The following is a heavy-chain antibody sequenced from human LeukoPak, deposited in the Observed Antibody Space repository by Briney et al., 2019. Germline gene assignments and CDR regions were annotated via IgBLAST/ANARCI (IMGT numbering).Heavy chain of an antibody. Sequence: ASVKVSCKASGYTFTSYGISWVRQAPGQGLEWMGRINPNSGGTNYAQKFQGRVTMTRDTSISTAYMELSRLRSDDTAVYYCARVDRKVVITRYYFDYWGQGTLVTVSS. D-gene: IGHD3-22*01. CDR1: GYTFTSYG. V-gene: IGHV1-2*06. CDR2: INPNSGGT. CDR3: ARVDRKVVITRYYFDY. J-gene: IGHJ4*02.